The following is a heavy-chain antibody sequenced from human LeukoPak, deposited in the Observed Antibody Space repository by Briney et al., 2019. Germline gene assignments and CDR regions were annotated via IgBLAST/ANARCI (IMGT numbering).Heavy chain of an antibody. D-gene: IGHD3-10*01. CDR3: ARATIPNYYGSGSYFDY. V-gene: IGHV1-69*13. J-gene: IGHJ4*02. CDR1: GGTFSSYA. CDR2: IIPIFGTA. Sequence: GASVKVSCKASGGTFSSYAIGWVRQAPGQGLEWMGGIIPIFGTANYAQKFQGRVTITADESTSTAYMELSSLRSEDTAVYYCARATIPNYYGSGSYFDYWGQGTLVTVSS.